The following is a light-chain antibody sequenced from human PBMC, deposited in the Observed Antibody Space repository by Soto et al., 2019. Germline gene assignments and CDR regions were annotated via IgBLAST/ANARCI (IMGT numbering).Light chain of an antibody. CDR1: SSNIGAGYA. V-gene: IGLV1-40*01. CDR2: GNS. Sequence: QSVLTQPPSVSGAPGQRVTISCTGSSSNIGAGYAVHWYQQLPGTAPKLLIYGNSNRPSGVPDRFSGSKSGTSASLAITGLQAEDEANYCCQSYDSSLSGYVFGTGTRSPS. J-gene: IGLJ1*01. CDR3: QSYDSSLSGYV.